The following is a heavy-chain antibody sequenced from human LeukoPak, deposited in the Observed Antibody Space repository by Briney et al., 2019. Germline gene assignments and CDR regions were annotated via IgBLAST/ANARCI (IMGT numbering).Heavy chain of an antibody. Sequence: PSETLSLTCPVSGGSISSYYWSWIRQPPGKGLEWIGRVYTSGSTNYNPSLKSRVTMSVDTSKNQFSLKLSSVTAADTAVYYCARDMGLIYSSRGAFDIWGQGTMVTVSS. J-gene: IGHJ3*02. V-gene: IGHV4-4*07. D-gene: IGHD6-13*01. CDR1: GGSISSYY. CDR3: ARDMGLIYSSRGAFDI. CDR2: VYTSGST.